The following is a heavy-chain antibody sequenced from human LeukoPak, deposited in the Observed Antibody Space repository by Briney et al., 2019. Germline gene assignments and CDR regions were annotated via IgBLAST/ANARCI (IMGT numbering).Heavy chain of an antibody. V-gene: IGHV4-4*02. Sequence: GTLSLTCAVSGGSISSSNWWSWVRQPPGKGLEWIGEIYHSGSTNYNPSLKSRVTISVDRSKNQFSLKLSSVTAADTAVYYCARVFYDSSGVDYWGQGTLVTVSS. CDR2: IYHSGST. J-gene: IGHJ4*02. D-gene: IGHD3-22*01. CDR3: ARVFYDSSGVDY. CDR1: GGSISSSNW.